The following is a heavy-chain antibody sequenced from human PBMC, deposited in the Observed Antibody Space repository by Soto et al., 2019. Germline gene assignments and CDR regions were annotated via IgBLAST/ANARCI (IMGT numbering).Heavy chain of an antibody. CDR1: GFTLSSNN. J-gene: IGHJ4*02. Sequence: PGGSLRLSCAASGFTLSSNNMNWVRQAPGKGLEWVSGIYSSGSPFYADSVKGRFTISRDNSKNTLYLQMNNLRAEDTAVYYCARDSTGTFTFWGQGTLVTVSS. V-gene: IGHV3-53*01. CDR2: IYSSGSP. D-gene: IGHD1-1*01. CDR3: ARDSTGTFTF.